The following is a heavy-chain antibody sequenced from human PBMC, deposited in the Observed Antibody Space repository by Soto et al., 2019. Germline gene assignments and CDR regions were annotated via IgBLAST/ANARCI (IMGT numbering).Heavy chain of an antibody. CDR1: GFTFSNYW. J-gene: IGHJ4*02. V-gene: IGHV3-74*01. Sequence: EVQLVESGGDLVQPGGSLRLSCAASGFTFSNYWMHWVRQAPGMGPVWVSRSNGDGSVTTYADSVEGRFTSSRDNAKNTLYLQMNSLRVDNTAVYYCVREVSINSFFDYWGQGTLVTVSS. CDR2: SNGDGSVT. CDR3: VREVSINSFFDY. D-gene: IGHD3-10*01.